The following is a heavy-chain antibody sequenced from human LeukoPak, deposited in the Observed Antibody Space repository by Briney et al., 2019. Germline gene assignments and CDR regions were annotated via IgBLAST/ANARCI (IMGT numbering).Heavy chain of an antibody. CDR3: ARDRAWNYFDY. J-gene: IGHJ4*02. D-gene: IGHD3-3*01. Sequence: YPGGSLRLSCAPSGFTFSRHGMHWVRQAPGKGLEWVAIISNDGSRKYYAHSVEGRFTISRDNSKNTLYLQMDSLRAEDTAVYYCARDRAWNYFDYWGQGTLVTVSS. V-gene: IGHV3-30*03. CDR2: ISNDGSRK. CDR1: GFTFSRHG.